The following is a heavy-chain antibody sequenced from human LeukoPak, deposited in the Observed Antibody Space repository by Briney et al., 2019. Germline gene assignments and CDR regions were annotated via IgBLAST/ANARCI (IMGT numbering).Heavy chain of an antibody. Sequence: LETLSLTCAVSGGSISSYYWSWIRQPAGKGLEWIGRIYTSGSTNYNPSLKSRVTMSVDTSKNQFSLKLSSVTAADTAVYYCARDYAVPAAMKVKYWFDPWGQGTLVTVSS. CDR1: GGSISSYY. CDR3: ARDYAVPAAMKVKYWFDP. CDR2: IYTSGST. D-gene: IGHD2-2*01. J-gene: IGHJ5*02. V-gene: IGHV4-4*07.